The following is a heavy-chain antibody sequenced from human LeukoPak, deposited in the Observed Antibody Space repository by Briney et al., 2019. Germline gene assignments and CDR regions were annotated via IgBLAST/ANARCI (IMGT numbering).Heavy chain of an antibody. CDR2: ISGSGSST. CDR3: AREVVAAAGFDY. J-gene: IGHJ4*02. CDR1: GFSFSSYA. D-gene: IGHD6-13*01. Sequence: GGSLRLSCAASGFSFSSYAMSWVRQAPGKGLEWVSVISGSGSSTFYADSVKGRFTISRDNSKNTASLQMNSLRAEDTAVYYCAREVVAAAGFDYWGQGTLVTVSS. V-gene: IGHV3-23*01.